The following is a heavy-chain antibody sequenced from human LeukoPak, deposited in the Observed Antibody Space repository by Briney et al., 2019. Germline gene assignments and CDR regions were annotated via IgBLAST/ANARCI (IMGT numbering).Heavy chain of an antibody. V-gene: IGHV3-21*01. CDR2: ISSGSSYI. D-gene: IGHD6-19*01. CDR1: GFTFSSYS. J-gene: IGHJ3*02. Sequence: GGSLRLSCAASGFTFSSYSMNWVRQAQGKGLEWVSSISSGSSYISYADSVKGRFTLSRDNANDSLYLQMDSLRAEDTAVFYCARARGSGWDAFDIWGQGTMVTVSS. CDR3: ARARGSGWDAFDI.